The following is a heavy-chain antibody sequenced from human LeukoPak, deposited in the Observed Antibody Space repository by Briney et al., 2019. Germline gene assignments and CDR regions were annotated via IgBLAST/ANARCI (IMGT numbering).Heavy chain of an antibody. CDR2: IYYSGST. Sequence: SETLSLTCTVSGGSVSSCSYYWIWIRQPPGKGLEWIGYIYYSGSTNDNPPLKSRVTISVDTSKNQFSLKLSSVTAADTAAYYCARAHSSGRTFDYWGQGTLVTVSS. D-gene: IGHD6-19*01. V-gene: IGHV4-61*01. J-gene: IGHJ4*02. CDR1: GGSVSSCSYY. CDR3: ARAHSSGRTFDY.